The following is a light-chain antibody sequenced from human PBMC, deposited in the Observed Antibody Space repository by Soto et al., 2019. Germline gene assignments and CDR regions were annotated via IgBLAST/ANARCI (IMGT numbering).Light chain of an antibody. J-gene: IGKJ1*01. CDR1: QSVGGSS. Sequence: ETVLTQSPGTLSLSPGERATLSCRASQSVGGSSLAWYQQRPGQAPRLLIYHTSNRATGIPDRFSGSGSGTDFTLTISRLEPEDFVVYYCQQYHSSPRTFGQGTKVEIK. CDR3: QQYHSSPRT. CDR2: HTS. V-gene: IGKV3-20*01.